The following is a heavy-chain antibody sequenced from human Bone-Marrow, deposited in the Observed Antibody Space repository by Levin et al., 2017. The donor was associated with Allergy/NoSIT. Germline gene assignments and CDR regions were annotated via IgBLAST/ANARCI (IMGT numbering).Heavy chain of an antibody. V-gene: IGHV3-30*18. Sequence: TGESLKISCATSGFIFENYGMHWVRQAPGKGLEWVAVISWDGSDEYFADSVKGRFTISRDNSKNTLFLQMNSLRAEDTAGYYCAKDRGYSRSFKPYYGRDVWGQGTTVTVSS. CDR3: AKDRGYSRSFKPYYGRDV. J-gene: IGHJ6*02. CDR1: GFIFENYG. D-gene: IGHD4-11*01. CDR2: ISWDGSDE.